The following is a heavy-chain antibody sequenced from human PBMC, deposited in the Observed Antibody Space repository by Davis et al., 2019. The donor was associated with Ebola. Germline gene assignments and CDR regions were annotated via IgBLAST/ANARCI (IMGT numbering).Heavy chain of an antibody. Sequence: GESLKISCAASGFTFSSYSMSWVRQAPGKGLEWVGRIKSKTDGGTTDYAAPVKGRFTISRDDSKNTLYLQMNSLKTEDTAVYYCTTRTFGGVNPWGQGTLVTVSS. V-gene: IGHV3-15*01. CDR2: IKSKTDGGTT. CDR1: GFTFSSYS. CDR3: TTRTFGGVNP. J-gene: IGHJ5*02. D-gene: IGHD3-16*01.